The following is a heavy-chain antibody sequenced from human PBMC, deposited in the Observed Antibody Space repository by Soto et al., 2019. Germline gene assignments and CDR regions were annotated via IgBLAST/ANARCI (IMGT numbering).Heavy chain of an antibody. Sequence: QVQLVQSGDEVRKPGSSVKVSCKASGYIFVNYGIAWVRQAPGQGLEWMGWISPYSGNTHYARKVQGRLTMTTDTSSTTAYMDLGSLTSDDTAVYYCAMLDNYVTPTPRDVWGQGTTVTVSS. J-gene: IGHJ6*02. CDR1: GYIFVNYG. D-gene: IGHD3-16*01. CDR3: AMLDNYVTPTPRDV. CDR2: ISPYSGNT. V-gene: IGHV1-18*01.